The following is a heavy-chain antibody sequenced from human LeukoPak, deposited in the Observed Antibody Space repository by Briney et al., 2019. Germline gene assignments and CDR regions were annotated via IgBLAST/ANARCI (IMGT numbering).Heavy chain of an antibody. CDR3: ARHLSGVTGYSYGRGIDY. J-gene: IGHJ4*02. CDR1: GFTFSSYW. V-gene: IGHV3-7*01. Sequence: GGSLRLSCAASGFTFSSYWMSWVRQAPGKGLEWVANIKQDGSEKYYVDSVKGRFTISRDNAKKSLYLQMKSLRAEDTAVYYCARHLSGVTGYSYGRGIDYWGQGTLVTVSS. CDR2: IKQDGSEK. D-gene: IGHD5-18*01.